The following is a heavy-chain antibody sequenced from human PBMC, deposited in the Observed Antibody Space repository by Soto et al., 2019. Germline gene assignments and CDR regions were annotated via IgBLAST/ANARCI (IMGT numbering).Heavy chain of an antibody. CDR3: ARGGDCSSTSCYLWFDP. D-gene: IGHD2-2*01. J-gene: IGHJ5*02. V-gene: IGHV1-69*13. CDR2: IIPIFGTA. Sequence: SVKVSCKASGGTFSSYAISWVRQAPGQGLEWMGGIIPIFGTANYAQKFQGRVTITADESTSTAYMELSSLRSEDTAVYYCARGGDCSSTSCYLWFDPRGQGTLVTVSS. CDR1: GGTFSSYA.